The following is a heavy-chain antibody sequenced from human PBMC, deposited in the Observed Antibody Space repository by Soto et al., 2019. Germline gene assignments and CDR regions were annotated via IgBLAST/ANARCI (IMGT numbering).Heavy chain of an antibody. CDR1: GFTFSSYS. CDR3: ARDGHIVASGGIDY. D-gene: IGHD5-12*01. V-gene: IGHV3-21*01. CDR2: ISSSSSYI. Sequence: GGSLRLSCAASGFTFSSYSMNWVRQAPGKGLEWVSSISSSSSYIYYADSVKGRFTISRDNAKNSLHLQMNSLRAEDTAVYYCARDGHIVASGGIDYWGQGTLVTVSS. J-gene: IGHJ4*02.